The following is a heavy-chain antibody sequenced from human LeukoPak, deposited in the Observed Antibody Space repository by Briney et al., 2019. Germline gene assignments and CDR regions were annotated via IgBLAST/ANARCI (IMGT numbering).Heavy chain of an antibody. V-gene: IGHV1-46*01. D-gene: IGHD5-18*01. Sequence: ASVRVSCKASGYTFTDYYMYWVRQAPGQGPECMGVIHPSGGGTTYAQKFQGRVTLTRDTATSTVYIELSSLRSDDTAVYYCARMAMDPAMVTNFFDLWGQGTLLIVSA. CDR1: GYTFTDYY. CDR2: IHPSGGGT. J-gene: IGHJ4*02. CDR3: ARMAMDPAMVTNFFDL.